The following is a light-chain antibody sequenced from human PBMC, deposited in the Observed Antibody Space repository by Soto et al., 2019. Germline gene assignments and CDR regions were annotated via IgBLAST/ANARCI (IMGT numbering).Light chain of an antibody. J-gene: IGKJ2*01. V-gene: IGKV3D-15*01. CDR1: QSVSSN. CDR2: AAS. Sequence: EIVLSQSPGTLSLSPGDRGTLSCRTSQSVSSNLAWYQQKPGQTPRLLIYAASTRAAGIPARFSGSGSATEFTLTISSLQSEDIAVYYCHHYNNWPPYTFGQGTKVDI. CDR3: HHYNNWPPYT.